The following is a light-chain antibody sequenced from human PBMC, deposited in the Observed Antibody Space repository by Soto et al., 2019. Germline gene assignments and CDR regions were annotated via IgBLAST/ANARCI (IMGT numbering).Light chain of an antibody. CDR3: HSYDVSRRGPA. V-gene: IGLV1-40*01. CDR2: DNS. J-gene: IGLJ2*01. Sequence: QSVLTQPPSLSGAPGQRVTISCTGSRSNIGAGYDVHWYQHPPGTAPKVLIFDNSNRPSGVPDRLSGSKSGTSAALAITGLHAEEEEVDYYHSYDVSRRGPAFGGGTKLTVL. CDR1: RSNIGAGYD.